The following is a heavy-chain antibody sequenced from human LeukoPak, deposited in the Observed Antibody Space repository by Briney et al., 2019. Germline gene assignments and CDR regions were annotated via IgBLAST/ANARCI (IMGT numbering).Heavy chain of an antibody. V-gene: IGHV4-61*01. Sequence: SETLSLTCTVSGGSVSSGSYYWSWLRQPPGKGLEWFGYIYYSGSTNYNPSLKSRVTISVDTSKNQFSLKLSSVTAADTAVYYCAREGYSSSPLYFDYWGQGTLVTVSS. CDR1: GGSVSSGSYY. D-gene: IGHD6-13*01. CDR3: AREGYSSSPLYFDY. CDR2: IYYSGST. J-gene: IGHJ4*02.